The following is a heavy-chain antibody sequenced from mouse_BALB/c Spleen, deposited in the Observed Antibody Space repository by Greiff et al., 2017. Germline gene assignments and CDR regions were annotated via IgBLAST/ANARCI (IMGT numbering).Heavy chain of an antibody. V-gene: IGHV7-3*02. D-gene: IGHD2-4*01. CDR1: GFTFTDYY. CDR2: IRNKANGYTT. J-gene: IGHJ3*01. CDR3: ARGRYYDYQAWFAY. Sequence: DVMLVESGGGLVQPGGSLRLSCATSGFTFTDYYMSWVRQPPGKALEWLGFIRNKANGYTTEYSASVKGRFTISRDNSQSILYLQMNTLRAEDSATYYRARGRYYDYQAWFAYWGQGTLVTVSA.